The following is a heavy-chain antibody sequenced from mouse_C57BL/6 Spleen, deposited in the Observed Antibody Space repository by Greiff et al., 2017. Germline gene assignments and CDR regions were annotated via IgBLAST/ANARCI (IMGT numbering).Heavy chain of an antibody. Sequence: QVQLQQPGAELVRPGSSVKLSCKASGYTFTSYWMHWVKQRPIQGLEWIGNIDPSDSETHYNQKFKDKATLTVDKSSSTAYMQLSSLTSEDSAVYYCARGGVVGTDYFDYWGQGTTLTVSS. J-gene: IGHJ2*01. CDR2: IDPSDSET. CDR3: ARGGVVGTDYFDY. CDR1: GYTFTSYW. V-gene: IGHV1-52*01. D-gene: IGHD1-1*01.